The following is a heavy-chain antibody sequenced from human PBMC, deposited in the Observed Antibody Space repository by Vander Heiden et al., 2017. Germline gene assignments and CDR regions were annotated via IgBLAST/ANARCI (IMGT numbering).Heavy chain of an antibody. Sequence: QLHLQESGPGLVKPSEPLSLPCPFSGGFISSSTYHWGWIRQAPVKGLEWIGSFSYSGTTFYNPSLKSRVTISVDTSKNQFSLKLNSVTAADTAVYYCARDNYGYDYFDYWGQGTLVTVSS. CDR3: ARDNYGYDYFDY. CDR1: GGFISSSTYH. CDR2: FSYSGTT. J-gene: IGHJ4*02. V-gene: IGHV4-39*02. D-gene: IGHD5-18*01.